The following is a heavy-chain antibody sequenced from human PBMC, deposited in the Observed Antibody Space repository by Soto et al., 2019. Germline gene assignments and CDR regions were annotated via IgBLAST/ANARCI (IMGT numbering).Heavy chain of an antibody. CDR3: THVLGYCGGGICYHSVNYMDV. CDR2: IYWDDDK. J-gene: IGHJ6*03. D-gene: IGHD2-15*01. CDR1: GFSLSTTSVS. V-gene: IGHV2-5*02. Sequence: ITLKESGPTLVKPTQTLTLTCTFSGFSLSTTSVSVGWIRQPPGKALEWLAVIYWDDDKLYSPSLKNGLTITEDAPKTQVVLTMTNMEPVDTGIYFCTHVLGYCGGGICYHSVNYMDVWGEATTVTVSS.